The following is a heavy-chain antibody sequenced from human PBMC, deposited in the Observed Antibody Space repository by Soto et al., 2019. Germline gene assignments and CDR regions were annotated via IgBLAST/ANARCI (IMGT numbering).Heavy chain of an antibody. Sequence: QVQLVQSGAEVKKPGASVKVSCKASGYTFTGYYMHWVRQAPGQGLEWMGWINLNSGGTNYAQKFQGWVTMTRDTSISTAYMELSRLRSDDTAVYYCARASRLYGPGSYFTFDIWGQGTMVTVSS. CDR2: INLNSGGT. CDR1: GYTFTGYY. J-gene: IGHJ3*02. CDR3: ARASRLYGPGSYFTFDI. V-gene: IGHV1-2*04. D-gene: IGHD3-10*01.